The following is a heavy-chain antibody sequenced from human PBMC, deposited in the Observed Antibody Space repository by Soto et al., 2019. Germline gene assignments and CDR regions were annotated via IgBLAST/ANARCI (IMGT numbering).Heavy chain of an antibody. CDR1: GGSVSSYY. V-gene: IGHV4-59*02. CDR3: ARVPGP. J-gene: IGHJ6*02. Sequence: PSETQSLTCTVFGGSVSSYYWTWFRQPPGKGLEWIGYAHYSGSTNYSPSLRSRVTISVDRSKNQFPLKLSSVTAADTAVYYCARVPGPWGQGTTVTVSS. CDR2: AHYSGST.